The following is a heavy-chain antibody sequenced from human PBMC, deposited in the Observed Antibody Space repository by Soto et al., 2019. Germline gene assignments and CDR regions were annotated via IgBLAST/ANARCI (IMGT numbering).Heavy chain of an antibody. Sequence: SETLSLTCAVYGGSFSGYYWTWSRQPPGKGLGWIGEINHSGSTNCNPSLKSRVTISVDTSKNQFSLKLSSVTAADTAVYYCARNYGSGSLYYYYGMDVWGQGTTVTVSS. CDR2: INHSGST. V-gene: IGHV4-34*01. J-gene: IGHJ6*02. CDR1: GGSFSGYY. D-gene: IGHD3-10*01. CDR3: ARNYGSGSLYYYYGMDV.